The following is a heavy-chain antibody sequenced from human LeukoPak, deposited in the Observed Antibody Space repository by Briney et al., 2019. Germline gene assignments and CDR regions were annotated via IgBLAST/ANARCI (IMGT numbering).Heavy chain of an antibody. CDR3: ARDGGSSGWYEIAY. J-gene: IGHJ4*02. CDR1: GGSISSYY. CDR2: IYTSGST. V-gene: IGHV4-4*07. Sequence: SETLSLTCTVSGGSISSYYWSWIRQPAGKGLEWIGRIYTSGSTNYNPSLKSRVTMSVDTSKNQFSLKLSSVTAADTAVYYCARDGGSSGWYEIAYWGQGTLVTVAS. D-gene: IGHD6-19*01.